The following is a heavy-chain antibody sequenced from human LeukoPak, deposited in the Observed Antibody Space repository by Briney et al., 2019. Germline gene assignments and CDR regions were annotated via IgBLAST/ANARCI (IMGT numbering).Heavy chain of an antibody. V-gene: IGHV3-30-3*01. J-gene: IGHJ4*02. D-gene: IGHD4-17*01. CDR1: GFTFSNYA. CDR2: ISYDGSNK. Sequence: GGSLRLSCAASGFTFSNYALHWVRQAPGKGLEWVALISYDGSNKYFADSVKGRFTISRDNSKNTLYLQMNSLISEDTAVYYCARDSPPGYGADHWGQGTLVTVSS. CDR3: ARDSPPGYGADH.